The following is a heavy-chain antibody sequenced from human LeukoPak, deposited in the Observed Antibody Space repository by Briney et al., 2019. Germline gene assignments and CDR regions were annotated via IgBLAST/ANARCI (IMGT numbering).Heavy chain of an antibody. CDR3: ARVAVYSSGWYDY. V-gene: IGHV3-74*01. CDR2: INSDGSST. CDR1: TFSFSRYL. Sequence: PGGSLRLSCAASTFSFSRYLMSWVRQAPGKGLVWVSRINSDGSSTSYADSVKGRFTISRDNAKNTLYLQMNSLRAEDTAVYYCARVAVYSSGWYDYWGQGTLVTVSS. D-gene: IGHD6-19*01. J-gene: IGHJ4*02.